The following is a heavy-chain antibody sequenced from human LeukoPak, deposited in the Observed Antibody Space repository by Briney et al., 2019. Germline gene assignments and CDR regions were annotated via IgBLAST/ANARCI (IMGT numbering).Heavy chain of an antibody. CDR1: GFTFSSYW. D-gene: IGHD4-17*01. CDR2: INSDGSST. V-gene: IGHV3-74*01. CDR3: AREIHGDYPPKGPKTNPNNWFDP. J-gene: IGHJ5*02. Sequence: GGSLRLSCAASGFTFSSYWMHWVRQAPGKGLVWVSRINSDGSSTSYADSAKGRFTISRDNAKNTLYLQMNSLRAEDTAVYYCAREIHGDYPPKGPKTNPNNWFDPWGQGTLVTVSS.